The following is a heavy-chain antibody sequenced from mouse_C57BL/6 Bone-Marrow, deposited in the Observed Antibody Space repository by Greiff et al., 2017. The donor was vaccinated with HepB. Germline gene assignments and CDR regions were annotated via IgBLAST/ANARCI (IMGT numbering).Heavy chain of an antibody. CDR1: GFTFSSYG. D-gene: IGHD2-5*01. V-gene: IGHV5-6*01. J-gene: IGHJ3*01. CDR3: ARDYYSNPWFAY. Sequence: VQLKESGGDLVKPGGSLKLSCAASGFTFSSYGMSWVRQTPDKRLEWVATISSGGSYTYYPDSVKGRFTISRDNAKNTLYLQMSSLKSEDTAMYYCARDYYSNPWFAYWGQGTLVTVSA. CDR2: ISSGGSYT.